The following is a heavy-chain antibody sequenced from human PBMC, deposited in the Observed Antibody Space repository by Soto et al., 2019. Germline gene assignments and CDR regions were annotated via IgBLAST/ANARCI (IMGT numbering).Heavy chain of an antibody. CDR2: LYDVDGS. D-gene: IGHD1-1*01. Sequence: LRLSCAAFGLTISGKKYVAWVRQAPGKGLEWVSGLYDVDGSFYADSVRGRFTTSSDSSKTTVYLQMNDLRPDDTAVYYCATWHEREHAYDVWGQGTTVTVSS. CDR1: GLTISGKKY. V-gene: IGHV3-53*01. J-gene: IGHJ3*01. CDR3: ATWHEREHAYDV.